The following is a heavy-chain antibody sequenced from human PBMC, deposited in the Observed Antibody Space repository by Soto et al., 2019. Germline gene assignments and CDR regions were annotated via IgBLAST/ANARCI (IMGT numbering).Heavy chain of an antibody. J-gene: IGHJ6*02. V-gene: IGHV3-21*01. Sequence: ASGYTFTSYGISWVRQAPVKGLEWVSSISSSSSYIYYADSVKGRFTISRDNAKNSLYLQMNSLRAEDTAVYYCARAPRYSYGLYYYGMDVWGQGTKVTVSS. CDR3: ARAPRYSYGLYYYGMDV. CDR1: GYTFTSYG. CDR2: ISSSSSYI. D-gene: IGHD5-18*01.